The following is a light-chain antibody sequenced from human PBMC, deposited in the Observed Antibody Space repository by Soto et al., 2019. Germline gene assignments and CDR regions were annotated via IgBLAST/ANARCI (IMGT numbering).Light chain of an antibody. CDR1: SSDIGGSNY. CDR2: EVT. CDR3: SSYRITTVV. J-gene: IGLJ1*01. V-gene: IGLV2-14*01. Sequence: QSVLTQLASVSGSPGQSITISCTGSSSDIGGSNYVSWYQQHPGKAPKLIIYEVTNRPSGVSDRFSGSKSDNTASLIISGLQAEDEAHYYCSSYRITTVVFGSVTKVTVL.